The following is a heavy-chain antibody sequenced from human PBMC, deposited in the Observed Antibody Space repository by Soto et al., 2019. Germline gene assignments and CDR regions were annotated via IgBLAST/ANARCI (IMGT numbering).Heavy chain of an antibody. J-gene: IGHJ4*02. Sequence: GASVKVSCKASGYTFTNYGISWGRQAPGQGLEWMGWISAYNGNTDYAQKLQGRVTMTTDTSTSTAYMELRSLRYDDTAVYYCARGGEYCVSTSCHDYCGEXNLVPVSS. CDR3: ARGGEYCVSTSCHDY. CDR1: GYTFTNYG. CDR2: ISAYNGNT. V-gene: IGHV1-18*01. D-gene: IGHD2-2*01.